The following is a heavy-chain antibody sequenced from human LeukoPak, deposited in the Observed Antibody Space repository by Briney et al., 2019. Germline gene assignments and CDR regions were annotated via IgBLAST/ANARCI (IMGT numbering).Heavy chain of an antibody. V-gene: IGHV6-1*01. CDR1: GDSVSSNSAA. CDR3: ARAPSVIFALGRGDAFDI. D-gene: IGHD2-21*01. Sequence: SQTLSLTCAISGDSVSSNSAAWNWIRQSPSRGLEWLGRTYYRSKWYNDYAVSVKSRITINPDTSKNQFSLQLNSVTPEDTAVYYCARAPSVIFALGRGDAFDIWGQGTMVTVSS. J-gene: IGHJ3*02. CDR2: TYYRSKWYN.